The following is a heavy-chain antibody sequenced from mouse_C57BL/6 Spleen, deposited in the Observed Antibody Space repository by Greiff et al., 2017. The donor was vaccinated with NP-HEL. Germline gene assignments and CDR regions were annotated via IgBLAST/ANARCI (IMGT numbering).Heavy chain of an antibody. V-gene: IGHV1-18*01. Sequence: EVQLQQSGPELVKPGASVKIPCKASGYTFTDYNMDWVKQSHGKSLEWIGDINPNNGGTIYNQKFKGKATLTVDKSSSTAYMELRSLTSEDTAVYYSARVSSGRAWFAYWGQGTLVTVSA. CDR1: GYTFTDYN. D-gene: IGHD3-2*02. CDR3: ARVSSGRAWFAY. J-gene: IGHJ3*01. CDR2: INPNNGGT.